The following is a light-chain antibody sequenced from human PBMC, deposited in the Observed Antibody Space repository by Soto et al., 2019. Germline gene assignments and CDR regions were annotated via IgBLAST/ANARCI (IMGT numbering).Light chain of an antibody. Sequence: EIVMTQSPATLSVSPGERATLSCRASQSVSSNLAWYQQKPGQAPRLPIYGAPTRATGIPARFSGSGSGTEFTLTISSMQSEDFAVYYCQQYNNSPPCTFGPGTKVDIK. J-gene: IGKJ3*01. CDR3: QQYNNSPPCT. CDR2: GAP. CDR1: QSVSSN. V-gene: IGKV3-15*01.